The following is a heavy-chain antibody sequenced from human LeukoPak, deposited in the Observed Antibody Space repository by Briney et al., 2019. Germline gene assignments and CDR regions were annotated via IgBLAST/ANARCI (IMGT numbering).Heavy chain of an antibody. D-gene: IGHD4-17*01. J-gene: IGHJ4*02. CDR3: ARVMGYGDYPFDY. Sequence: SETLSLTCTVSGGSISSGSYYWSWIRQPAGKGLEWIGRIYTSGSTNYNPSLKSRVTISVDTSKNRFSLKLSPVTAAATAVYYCARVMGYGDYPFDYWGQGTLVTVSS. CDR2: IYTSGST. V-gene: IGHV4-61*02. CDR1: GGSISSGSYY.